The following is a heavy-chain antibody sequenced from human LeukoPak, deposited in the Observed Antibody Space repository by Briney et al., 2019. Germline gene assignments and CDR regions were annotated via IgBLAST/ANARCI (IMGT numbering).Heavy chain of an antibody. CDR2: ISGDGGST. Sequence: GGSLRLSCAASGFTFDDYAMHWVRQAPGEGLEWVSLISGDGGSTYYADSVKGRFTISRDNSKNSLYLQMNSLRIEDTALYYCAKDMPQRLNWNDVGIGYWGQGTLVTVSS. D-gene: IGHD1-20*01. J-gene: IGHJ4*02. V-gene: IGHV3-43*02. CDR1: GFTFDDYA. CDR3: AKDMPQRLNWNDVGIGY.